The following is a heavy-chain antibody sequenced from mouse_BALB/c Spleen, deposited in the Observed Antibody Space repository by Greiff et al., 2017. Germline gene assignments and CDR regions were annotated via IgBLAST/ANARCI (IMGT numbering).Heavy chain of an antibody. V-gene: IGHV1-4*01. J-gene: IGHJ2*01. D-gene: IGHD1-1*01. CDR1: GYTFTSYT. CDR2: IYPGGGYT. Sequence: VKLVESGAELARPGASVKMSCKASGYTFTSYTMHWVKQRPGHGLEWIGDIYPGGGYTNYNEKFKGKATLTADTSSSTAYMQLSSLTSEDSAVYFCARDTTVVADYWGQGTTLTVSS. CDR3: ARDTTVVADY.